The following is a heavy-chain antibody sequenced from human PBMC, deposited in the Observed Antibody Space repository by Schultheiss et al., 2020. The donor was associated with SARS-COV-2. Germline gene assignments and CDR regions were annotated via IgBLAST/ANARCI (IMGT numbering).Heavy chain of an antibody. CDR3: AKLDYPLYFDY. CDR2: ISGSGGST. CDR1: GFTFSSYA. D-gene: IGHD3-10*01. V-gene: IGHV3-23*01. Sequence: GESLKISCAASGFTFSSYAMSWVRQAPGKGLEWVSAISGSGGSTYYADSVKGRFTISRDNSKNTLYLQMNSLRAEDTAVYYCAKLDYPLYFDYWGQGTLVTVSS. J-gene: IGHJ4*02.